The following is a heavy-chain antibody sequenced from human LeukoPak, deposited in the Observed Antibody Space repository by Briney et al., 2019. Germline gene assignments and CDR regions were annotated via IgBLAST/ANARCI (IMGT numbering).Heavy chain of an antibody. CDR3: AKDEFQSAARNFDY. D-gene: IGHD6-6*01. CDR1: GFTFSDYS. Sequence: GGSLRLSCAASGFTFSDYSISWVRQAAGKGLEWVASISSSSLYIYYADPVKGRFTISRDNAKNSLYLQMNNLRAEDTAVYYCAKDEFQSAARNFDYWGQGTLVTVSS. V-gene: IGHV3-21*01. CDR2: ISSSSLYI. J-gene: IGHJ4*02.